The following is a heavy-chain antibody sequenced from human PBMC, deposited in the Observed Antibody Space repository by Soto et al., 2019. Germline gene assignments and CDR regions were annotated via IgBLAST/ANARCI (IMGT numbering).Heavy chain of an antibody. V-gene: IGHV3-9*01. J-gene: IGHJ4*02. Sequence: GGSLRLSCAASGFTFDDYAMHWVRQTPGKGLEWVSGISWNSGGIGHADSVKGRFTISRDNAKNSLYLQMNSLRAEDTALYYCAKDLAYSSSGNFDYWGQGTLVTVSS. CDR3: AKDLAYSSSGNFDY. CDR2: ISWNSGGI. D-gene: IGHD6-13*01. CDR1: GFTFDDYA.